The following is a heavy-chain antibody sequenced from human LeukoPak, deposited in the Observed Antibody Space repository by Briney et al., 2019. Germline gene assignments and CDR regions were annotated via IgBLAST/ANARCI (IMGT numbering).Heavy chain of an antibody. CDR3: ARKGYSYGFFNY. J-gene: IGHJ4*02. V-gene: IGHV4-34*01. CDR1: GGSFSGYY. Sequence: SETLSLTCAVYGGSFSGYYWSWIRQPPGKGLEWIGEINHSGSTNSNPSLKSRVTISVDTSKSQFSLRLSSVTAADTVVYYCARKGYSYGFFNYWGQGTLVTVSS. D-gene: IGHD5-18*01. CDR2: INHSGST.